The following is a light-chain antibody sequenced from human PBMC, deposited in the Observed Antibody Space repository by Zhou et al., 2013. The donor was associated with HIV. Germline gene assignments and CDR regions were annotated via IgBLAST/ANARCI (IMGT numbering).Light chain of an antibody. V-gene: IGKV1-5*03. CDR2: KAS. Sequence: DIQMTQSPSTLSASVGDRVTITCRASQSISSWLAWYQQKPGKAPNLLIYKASSLKSGVPSRFSGSGSGTDFTLTISSLQPEDFATYYCQQFNSDPLTFGGGTKVEIK. J-gene: IGKJ4*01. CDR3: QQFNSDPLT. CDR1: QSISSW.